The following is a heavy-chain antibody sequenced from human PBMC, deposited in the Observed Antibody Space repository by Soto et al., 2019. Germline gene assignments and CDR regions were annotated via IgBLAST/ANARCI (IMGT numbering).Heavy chain of an antibody. J-gene: IGHJ4*02. CDR2: ISRSGHAT. V-gene: IGHV3-23*01. D-gene: IGHD3-22*01. CDR1: GFIFDNYA. Sequence: EVKLSESGGGFIPPGASARLSCITSGFIFDNYAMSWVRQSPRRGLEWVAAISRSGHATYYTQSVQGRFIISRDKSKKTVFLQMNNLRAEDTAVYYCAKGRYFDSSGGCANYWGLGTLVTVSS. CDR3: AKGRYFDSSGGCANY.